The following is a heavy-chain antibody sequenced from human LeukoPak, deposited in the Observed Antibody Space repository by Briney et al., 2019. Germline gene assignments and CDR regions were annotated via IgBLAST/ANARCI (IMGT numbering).Heavy chain of an antibody. J-gene: IGHJ6*02. Sequence: GGSLRLSCAASGFTFSNAWMSWVRQAPGKGLEWVAVIWYDGSNKYYADSVKGRFTISRDNSKNTLYLQMNSLRAEDTAVYYCARDQYCSGGSCYSGTYYYYGMDVWGQGTTVTVSS. V-gene: IGHV3-33*08. CDR2: IWYDGSNK. CDR1: GFTFSNAW. D-gene: IGHD2-15*01. CDR3: ARDQYCSGGSCYSGTYYYYGMDV.